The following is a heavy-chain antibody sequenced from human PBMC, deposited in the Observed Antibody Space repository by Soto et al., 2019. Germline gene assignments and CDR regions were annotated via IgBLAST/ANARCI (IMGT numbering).Heavy chain of an antibody. D-gene: IGHD2-8*01. J-gene: IGHJ6*04. CDR3: ARDYSFSMYGLDVGGQDV. CDR1: RFTFGSDE. V-gene: IGHV3-48*03. Sequence: GGPLRLACAASRFTFGSDEMSWVRLALGKGLEWVSYISSSGSTIYYADSVKGRFTISRDNAKNSLYLQMNSLRAEAKAVYYYARDYSFSMYGLDVGGQDVFTIGTSVPVSS. CDR2: ISSSGSTI.